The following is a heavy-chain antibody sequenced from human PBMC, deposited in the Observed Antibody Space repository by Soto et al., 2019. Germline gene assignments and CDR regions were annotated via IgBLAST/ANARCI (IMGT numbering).Heavy chain of an antibody. CDR2: IIPILGIA. Sequence: QVQLVQSGAEVKKPGSSVKVSCKASGGTFSSYTISWVRQAPGQGLEWMGRIIPILGIANYAQKFQGRVTITADKSTSTAYMELSSLRSEDTAVYYCASGSSSSDSFAFDIWGQGTMVTVSS. D-gene: IGHD6-6*01. CDR1: GGTFSSYT. CDR3: ASGSSSSDSFAFDI. V-gene: IGHV1-69*02. J-gene: IGHJ3*02.